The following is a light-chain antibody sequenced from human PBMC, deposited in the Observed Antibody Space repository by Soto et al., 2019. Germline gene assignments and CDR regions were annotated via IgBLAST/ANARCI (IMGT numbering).Light chain of an antibody. CDR1: SSDVGAYNS. J-gene: IGLJ1*01. CDR3: SSYTSSSTLV. CDR2: DAS. V-gene: IGLV2-14*01. Sequence: QSALTQPASVSGSPGQSITISCTGTSSDVGAYNSVAWYQHNPGKAPKLMIYDASNRPSGVSSRFSGSKSANTASLSISGLQADDEADYYCSSYTSSSTLVFGTGTKLTVL.